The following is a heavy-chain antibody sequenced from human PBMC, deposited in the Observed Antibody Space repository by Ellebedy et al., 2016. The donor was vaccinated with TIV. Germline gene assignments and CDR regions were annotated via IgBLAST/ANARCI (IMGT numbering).Heavy chain of an antibody. J-gene: IGHJ6*02. CDR3: ARLLGEMGFYYGMDV. V-gene: IGHV3-74*03. CDR2: VGSDGDNT. CDR1: GFTFRSYW. D-gene: IGHD3-10*01. Sequence: PGGSLRLSCTASGFTFRSYWMYWVRQAPGKGLVWVSRVGSDGDNTKYAESVTGRFTISRDNAKNTLFLQMNSLRAEDTAVYYCARLLGEMGFYYGMDVWGQGTTVTVSS.